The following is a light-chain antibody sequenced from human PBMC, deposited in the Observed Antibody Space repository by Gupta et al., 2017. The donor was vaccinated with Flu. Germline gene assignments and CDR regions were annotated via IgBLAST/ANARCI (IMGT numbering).Light chain of an antibody. V-gene: IGKV1-12*01. CDR2: AAS. CDR3: RQAKSFPLN. CDR1: QGLGSW. J-gene: IGKJ4*01. Sequence: DIQMTQSPSTVSASVGDRVTITCRASQGLGSWVAWYQQKSGKAPKVLIHAASSLETGVPSRFSGSGYGTDFTLSISSLQPEDFATYFCRQAKSFPLNFGGGTKVEMK.